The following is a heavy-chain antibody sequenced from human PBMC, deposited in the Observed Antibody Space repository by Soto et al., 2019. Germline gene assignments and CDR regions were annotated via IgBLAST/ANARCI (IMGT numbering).Heavy chain of an antibody. CDR1: GFTFDDYA. CDR3: AKDATTALYNCNYDHGMDV. V-gene: IGHV3-9*01. Sequence: EVQLVESGGGLVQPGRSLRLSCAASGFTFDDYAMHWVRQAPGKGLEWVSSVSWNSGDIGYADTVKGRFTTSRDNTKNSLNLQMNSLRAEDTALYYCAKDATTALYNCNYDHGMDVWGQGTTVTVSS. J-gene: IGHJ6*02. D-gene: IGHD1-7*01. CDR2: VSWNSGDI.